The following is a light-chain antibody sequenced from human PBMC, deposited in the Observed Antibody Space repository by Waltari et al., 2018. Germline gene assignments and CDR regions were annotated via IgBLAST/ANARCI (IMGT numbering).Light chain of an antibody. CDR2: EGN. CDR1: RSDIGGYHL. V-gene: IGLV2-23*01. CDR3: SSYADSNICV. J-gene: IGLJ1*01. Sequence: QSALTQPPSVPGSPGPSLTLSCTGTRSDIGGYHLLSWYQQHPGKAPKIMIYEGNKRPSGVSNRFSGSKSGNTASLTISGLQAEDEADYYCSSYADSNICVFGSGTKVTVL.